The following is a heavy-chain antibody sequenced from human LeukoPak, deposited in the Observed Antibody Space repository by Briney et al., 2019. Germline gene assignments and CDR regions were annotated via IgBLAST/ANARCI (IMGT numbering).Heavy chain of an antibody. Sequence: PGGSLRLSCAASGFTFSSYSMNWVRQAPGKGLEWVSATSSSDAGTYHADSVRGRFTISRDNSKNTVFLQMNSLRAEDTAVYYRARDPSGSGYPLNAFDIWGQGTMVTVSS. CDR3: ARDPSGSGYPLNAFDI. CDR2: TSSSDAGT. J-gene: IGHJ3*02. CDR1: GFTFSSYS. D-gene: IGHD3-22*01. V-gene: IGHV3-23*01.